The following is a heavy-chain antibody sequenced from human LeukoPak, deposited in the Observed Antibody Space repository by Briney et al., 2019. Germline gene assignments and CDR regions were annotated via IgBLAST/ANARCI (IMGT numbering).Heavy chain of an antibody. CDR2: ISSSSSYI. J-gene: IGHJ6*03. CDR1: GFTFSSYS. CDR3: ARSFDNYYYYYHMDV. V-gene: IGHV3-21*01. D-gene: IGHD1-14*01. Sequence: PGGSLRLSCVVSGFTFSSYSMNWVRQAPGKGLEWVSSISSSSSYIYYADSVKGRFTISRDNAKNSLYLQMNSLRAEDTAVYYCARSFDNYYYYYHMDVWGKGTTVTISS.